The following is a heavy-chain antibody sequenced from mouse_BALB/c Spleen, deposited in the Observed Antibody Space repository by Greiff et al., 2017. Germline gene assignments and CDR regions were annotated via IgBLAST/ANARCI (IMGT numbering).Heavy chain of an antibody. D-gene: IGHD1-2*01. CDR1: GYTFTSYY. J-gene: IGHJ4*01. CDR3: TRLRGNAMDY. CDR2: INPSNGGT. V-gene: IGHV1S16*01. Sequence: VQLQESGAELVKPGASVKLSCKASGYTFTSYYMYWVKQRPGQGLEWIGEINPSNGGTNFNEKFKSKATLTVDKSSSTAYMQLTSLTSEDSAVYYCTRLRGNAMDYWGQGTSVTVSS.